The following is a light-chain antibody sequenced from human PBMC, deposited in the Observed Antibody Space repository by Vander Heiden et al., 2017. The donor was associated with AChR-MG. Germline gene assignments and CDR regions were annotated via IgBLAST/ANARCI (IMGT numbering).Light chain of an antibody. Sequence: YELTQPPSVSASPGQTARITCSGDEPPKQHAFWYKLKPGKAPVLVIYKDSERPSGIPERFSGSNSGTTVTLTISGVQAEDEADYYCQSADSSGSYVVFGGGTKLTVL. CDR3: QSADSSGSYVV. CDR1: EPPKQH. CDR2: KDS. V-gene: IGLV3-25*03. J-gene: IGLJ2*01.